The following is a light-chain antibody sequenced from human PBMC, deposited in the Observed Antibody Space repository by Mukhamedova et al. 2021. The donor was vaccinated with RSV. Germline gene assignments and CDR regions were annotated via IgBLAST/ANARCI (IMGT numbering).Light chain of an antibody. CDR2: EVS. CDR3: SSYTSSSTLAV. J-gene: IGLJ2*01. V-gene: IGLV2-14*01. CDR1: DVGGYNY. Sequence: DVGGYNYVSWYQLHPGKAPKLMIYEVSNRPSGVSNRFSGSKSGNTASLTISGLQAEDEADYYCSSYTSSSTLAVFGGGTKLTVL.